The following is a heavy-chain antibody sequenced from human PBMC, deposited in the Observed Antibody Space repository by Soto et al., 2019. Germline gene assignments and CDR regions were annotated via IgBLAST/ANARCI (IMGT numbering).Heavy chain of an antibody. CDR2: IGSDGSST. V-gene: IGHV3-74*01. J-gene: IGHJ4*02. D-gene: IGHD1-26*01. CDR1: GFTFSSYW. Sequence: PGGSLRLSCAASGFTFSSYWMHWVRQAPGKGLVWVSRIGSDGSSTSYADSVKGRFTISRDNAKNTLFLQMNSLRAEDTAVYYCARENSGSYYSFDYWGQGTLVTVSS. CDR3: ARENSGSYYSFDY.